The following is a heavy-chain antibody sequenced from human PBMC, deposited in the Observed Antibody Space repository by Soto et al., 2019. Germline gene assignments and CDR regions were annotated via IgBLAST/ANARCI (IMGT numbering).Heavy chain of an antibody. CDR1: GFTFSSYW. V-gene: IGHV3-74*01. J-gene: IGHJ4*02. CDR3: AREGVGATAFDY. Sequence: EVQLVESGGGLVQPGGSLRLSCAASGFTFSSYWMHWVRQAPGKGLVWVSRINSDGSSTSYADSVKSRFTISRDNAKNTLYLQMNSLRAEDTAVYYCAREGVGATAFDYWGQGTLVTVSS. CDR2: INSDGSST. D-gene: IGHD1-26*01.